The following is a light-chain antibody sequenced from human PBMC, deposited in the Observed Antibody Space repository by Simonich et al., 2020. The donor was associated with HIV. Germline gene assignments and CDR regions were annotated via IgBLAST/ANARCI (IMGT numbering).Light chain of an antibody. J-gene: IGKJ3*01. CDR3: MQALQTPCT. CDR1: QSLLHSDGKTY. CDR2: EGS. V-gene: IGKV2-29*03. Sequence: DIVMTQTPLSLSVTPGQPASISCNSSQSLLHSDGKTYLYWYLQKPGQSPQLLMYEGSNRFSGVPDRFSGSGSGTDFTLKISRVEAEDVGVYYCMQALQTPCTFGPGTKVDIK.